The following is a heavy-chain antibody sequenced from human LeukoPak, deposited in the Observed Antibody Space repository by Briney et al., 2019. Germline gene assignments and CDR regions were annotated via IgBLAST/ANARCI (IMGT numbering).Heavy chain of an antibody. CDR1: GFALRKYA. D-gene: IGHD2-8*01. CDR2: VKSLGDT. J-gene: IGHJ5*02. CDR3: ARCMVLRQGWCNWFDP. V-gene: IGHV3-23*01. Sequence: GGSLRLSCEASGFALRKYAMSWVRRAPGKGLEWVSSVKSLGDTHYADSVKGRFTISRDNSEDTVYLQMNSLRVGDTAIYFCARCMVLRQGWCNWFDPWGQGTLVTVSS.